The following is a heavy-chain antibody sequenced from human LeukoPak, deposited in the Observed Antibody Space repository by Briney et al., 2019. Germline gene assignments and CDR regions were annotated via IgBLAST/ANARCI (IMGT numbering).Heavy chain of an antibody. J-gene: IGHJ6*02. CDR3: ARGGRRGRAAAGTLYYYYGMDV. CDR1: GFTFSSYG. D-gene: IGHD6-13*01. V-gene: IGHV3-33*01. CDR2: IWYDGSNK. Sequence: GGSLRLSCAASGFTFSSYGMHWVRQAPGKGLEWVAVIWYDGSNKYYADSVKGRFTISRDNSKNTLYLQMNSLRAEDTAVYYCARGGRRGRAAAGTLYYYYGMDVWGQGTTVTVSS.